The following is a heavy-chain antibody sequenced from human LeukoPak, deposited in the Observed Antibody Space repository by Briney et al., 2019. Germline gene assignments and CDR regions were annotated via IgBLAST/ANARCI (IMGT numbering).Heavy chain of an antibody. J-gene: IGHJ6*03. Sequence: ASVKVSCKASGYTFTNYGITWVRQAPGQGLEWMGWISAYNGDTNFAQKFQGRVTMTTDTSTSTAYMELRTLRSDYTAVYYCARGGGGYCTSTRCCCMDVWGKGTTVTVSS. CDR2: ISAYNGDT. CDR1: GYTFTNYG. V-gene: IGHV1-18*01. CDR3: ARGGGGYCTSTRCCCMDV. D-gene: IGHD2-2*01.